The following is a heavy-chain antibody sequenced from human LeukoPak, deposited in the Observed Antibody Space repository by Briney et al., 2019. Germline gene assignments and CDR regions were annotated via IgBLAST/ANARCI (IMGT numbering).Heavy chain of an antibody. CDR3: ARGSSTWYFDY. J-gene: IGHJ4*02. V-gene: IGHV5-51*01. CDR2: IYTVDSDT. CDR1: GYSFTNYW. D-gene: IGHD6-13*01. Sequence: GESLKISCKGSGYSFTNYWIGWVRQMPGKGLEWMGIIYTVDSDTTYSPSFQGQVTISADKSISTAYLQLSSLRASDTAMYYCARGSSTWYFDYWGQGTLVTVSS.